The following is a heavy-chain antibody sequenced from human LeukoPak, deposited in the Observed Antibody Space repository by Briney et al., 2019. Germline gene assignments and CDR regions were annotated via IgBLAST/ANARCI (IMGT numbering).Heavy chain of an antibody. CDR2: INPSGGST. D-gene: IGHD3-9*01. J-gene: IGHJ6*02. CDR3: AIPTHYDILTGYYIGSPEDYYYYGMDV. Sequence: ASVKVSCKASGYTFTSYGISWVRQAPGQGLEWMGIINPSGGSTSYAQKFQGRVTMTRDTSTSTVYMELSSLRSEDTAVYYCAIPTHYDILTGYYIGSPEDYYYYGMDVWGQGTTVTVSS. CDR1: GYTFTSYG. V-gene: IGHV1-46*01.